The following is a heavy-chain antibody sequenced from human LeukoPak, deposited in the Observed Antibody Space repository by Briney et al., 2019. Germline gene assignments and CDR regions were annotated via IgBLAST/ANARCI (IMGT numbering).Heavy chain of an antibody. V-gene: IGHV4-59*11. CDR1: DGSISSHY. J-gene: IGHJ6*03. CDR3: ARAKNYYYMDV. CDR2: IHHTGST. Sequence: SETLSLTCTVSDGSISSHYWSWIRQPPGKGLEWIGYIHHTGSTSYNPSLKSRVTMSVDTSKNQFSLKLSSVTAADTAVYYCARAKNYYYMDVWGKGTTVTVSS.